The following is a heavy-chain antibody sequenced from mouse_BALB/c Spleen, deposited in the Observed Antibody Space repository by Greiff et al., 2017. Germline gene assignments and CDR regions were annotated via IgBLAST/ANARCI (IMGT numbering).Heavy chain of an antibody. Sequence: EVMLVESGAELVKPGASVKLSCTASGFNIKDTYMHWVKQRPEQGLEWIGRIDPANGNTKYDPKFQGKATITADTSSNTAYLQLSSLTSEDTAVYYCAREDGYWFAYWGQGTLVTVSA. V-gene: IGHV14-3*02. CDR2: IDPANGNT. D-gene: IGHD2-3*01. J-gene: IGHJ3*01. CDR3: AREDGYWFAY. CDR1: GFNIKDTY.